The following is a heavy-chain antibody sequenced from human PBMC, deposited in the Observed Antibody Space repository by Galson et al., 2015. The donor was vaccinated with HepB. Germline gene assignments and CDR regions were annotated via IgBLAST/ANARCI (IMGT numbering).Heavy chain of an antibody. Sequence: SLRLSCAASGFTFSNAWMNWVRQAPGKGLEWVGRIKSKTDGGTTDYAAPVKGRFTISRDDSKNTLYLQMNSLKTEDTAVYYCTTTPSYYDFWSGYLFGYYYYYMDVWGKGTTVTVSS. CDR2: IKSKTDGGTT. V-gene: IGHV3-15*07. J-gene: IGHJ6*03. CDR1: GFTFSNAW. D-gene: IGHD3-3*01. CDR3: TTTPSYYDFWSGYLFGYYYYYMDV.